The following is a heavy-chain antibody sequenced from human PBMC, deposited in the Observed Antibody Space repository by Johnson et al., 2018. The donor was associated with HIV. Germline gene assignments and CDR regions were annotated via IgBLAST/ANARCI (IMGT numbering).Heavy chain of an antibody. CDR2: ISYGGNEK. CDR3: AKDSGVATLVTGAFDI. CDR1: RFTFSNYA. V-gene: IGHV3-30*04. Sequence: VQVVESGGGVVQPGRSLRLSCAASRFTFSNYAMHWVRQAPGKGLEWVAIISYGGNEKYYADSVKGRFTISRDNSKNTLYLQMNSLRAEDTAVYYCAKDSGVATLVTGAFDIWGQGTMVTVSS. J-gene: IGHJ3*02. D-gene: IGHD4-23*01.